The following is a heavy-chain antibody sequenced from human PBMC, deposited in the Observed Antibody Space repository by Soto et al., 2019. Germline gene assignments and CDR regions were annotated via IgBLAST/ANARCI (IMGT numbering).Heavy chain of an antibody. V-gene: IGHV5-51*01. CDR1: GYNFANYW. Sequence: GASLKISCKGSGYNFANYWIGWVRQMPGKGLEWMGMIFPGDSDTKNSPSLQGQITMSVDKSDSSASLQWRSLKASDTAMYYCAAGYTTGPDAFDIWGQGTMVTVSS. J-gene: IGHJ3*02. CDR2: IFPGDSDT. D-gene: IGHD6-13*01. CDR3: AAGYTTGPDAFDI.